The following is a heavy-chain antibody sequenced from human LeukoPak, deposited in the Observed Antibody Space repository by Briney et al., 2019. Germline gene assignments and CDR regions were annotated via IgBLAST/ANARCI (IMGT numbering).Heavy chain of an antibody. D-gene: IGHD1-1*01. J-gene: IGHJ4*02. V-gene: IGHV3-23*01. CDR3: IQNWNPDH. CDR2: ITNSGGST. Sequence: GGSLRLSCAASGFTFSSYAMGWVRQAPGKGLEYVSVITNSGGSTYYADSVKGRFTISRDSSKNTLYLQMNSLRAEDTAVYYCIQNWNPDHWGQGTLVTVSS. CDR1: GFTFSSYA.